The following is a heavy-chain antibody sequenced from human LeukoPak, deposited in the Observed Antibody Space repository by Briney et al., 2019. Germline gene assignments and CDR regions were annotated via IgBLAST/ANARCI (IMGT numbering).Heavy chain of an antibody. D-gene: IGHD2-2*01. CDR1: GFTFSDYG. Sequence: PGGSLRLSCAASGFTFSDYGMHWVRQPPGKGLEWVAFIRHDGSDKYSADSVKGRFTISKDNSKNTLYLQMNSLRAEDTAVYYCARIPVVTYMDVWGKGTTVTVSS. J-gene: IGHJ6*03. CDR2: IRHDGSDK. CDR3: ARIPVVTYMDV. V-gene: IGHV3-30*02.